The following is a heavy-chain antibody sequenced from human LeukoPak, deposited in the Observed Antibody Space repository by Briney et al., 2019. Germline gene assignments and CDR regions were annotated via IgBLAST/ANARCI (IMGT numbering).Heavy chain of an antibody. CDR3: ALMSYGSTAAAYFDY. J-gene: IGHJ4*02. V-gene: IGHV4-4*07. CDR2: IYTTGTT. CDR1: GGSINSYY. Sequence: PSETLSLTCTVSGGSINSYYWGWVRQPAGKGLEWIGRIYTTGTTNYSPSLKSRLTISVDTSKNQFSLKLSSVTAADTAVYYCALMSYGSTAAAYFDYWGQGTLVTVSS. D-gene: IGHD6-13*01.